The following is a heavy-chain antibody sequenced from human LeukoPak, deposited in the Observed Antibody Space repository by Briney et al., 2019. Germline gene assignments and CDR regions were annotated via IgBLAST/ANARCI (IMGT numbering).Heavy chain of an antibody. D-gene: IGHD3-9*01. CDR2: IKSDGSEK. V-gene: IGHV3-7*01. CDR1: GMTFSSHW. Sequence: GGSLRLSCAASGMTFSSHWMSWVRQAPGKGLEWVANIKSDGSEKYYLDSVKGRFTVSRDNAKNSLYLQMNSLRAEDTAVYYCARGDYDILTGYYIVNYFDYWGQGTLVTVSS. CDR3: ARGDYDILTGYYIVNYFDY. J-gene: IGHJ4*02.